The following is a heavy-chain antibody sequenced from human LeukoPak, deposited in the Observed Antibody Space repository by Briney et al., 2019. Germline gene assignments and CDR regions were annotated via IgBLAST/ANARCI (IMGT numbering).Heavy chain of an antibody. D-gene: IGHD6-19*01. CDR2: IYHSGST. Sequence: PSETLSLTCTVSGGSISSSSYYWGWIRQPPGKGLEWIGYIYHSGSTDYTSSLKSRVTISEDTSKKQFSLKVSSVTAADTAVYYCARAHYSSGWYSGDFDYWGQGTLVTVSS. CDR1: GGSISSSSYY. CDR3: ARAHYSSGWYSGDFDY. J-gene: IGHJ4*02. V-gene: IGHV4-61*05.